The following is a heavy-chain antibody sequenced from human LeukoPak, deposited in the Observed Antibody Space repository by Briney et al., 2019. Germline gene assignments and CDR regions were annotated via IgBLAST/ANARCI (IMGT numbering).Heavy chain of an antibody. CDR1: GFTFGDYA. J-gene: IGHJ4*02. CDR3: TRGDYGGNFDY. CDR2: IRSKVYGGTT. D-gene: IGHD4-23*01. V-gene: IGHV3-49*04. Sequence: GGSLRLSCTASGFTFGDYAMSWVRQAPGKGLEGVGFIRSKVYGGTTEYAASVKGRFTISRDDSKSIAYLQMNSLKTEDTAVYYCTRGDYGGNFDYWGQGTLVTVSS.